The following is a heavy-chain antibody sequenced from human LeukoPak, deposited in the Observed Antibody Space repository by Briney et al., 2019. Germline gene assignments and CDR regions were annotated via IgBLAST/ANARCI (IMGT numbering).Heavy chain of an antibody. V-gene: IGHV3-53*01. D-gene: IGHD3-22*01. J-gene: IGHJ4*02. CDR2: ITRGGSP. CDR1: GFIVSSNY. Sequence: PGGSLRLSCAASGFIVSSNYMTWVRQAPGKGLEWLSVITRGGSPYYADSVKGRFTISRDNARNTVYLQLNSLRNEDTALYYCAKEHLKYANDNRGSFDYWGQGTLVTVSS. CDR3: AKEHLKYANDNRGSFDY.